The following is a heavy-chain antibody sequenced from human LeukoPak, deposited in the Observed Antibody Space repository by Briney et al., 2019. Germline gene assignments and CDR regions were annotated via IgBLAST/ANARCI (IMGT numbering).Heavy chain of an antibody. CDR2: IYYSGST. D-gene: IGHD5-24*01. V-gene: IGHV4-31*03. J-gene: IGHJ3*02. CDR1: GGSISSGGYY. CDR3: ARDRDGSIGLHPFDI. Sequence: SQTLSLTCTVSGGSISSGGYYWSWIRQHPGKGLEWIGYIYYSGSTYYNPSLKSRVTISVDTSKNQFSLKLSSVTAADTAVYYCARDRDGSIGLHPFDIWGQGTMVTVSS.